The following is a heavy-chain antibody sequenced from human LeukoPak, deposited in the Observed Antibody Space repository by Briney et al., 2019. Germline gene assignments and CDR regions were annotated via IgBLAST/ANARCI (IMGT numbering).Heavy chain of an antibody. CDR1: GGSISSGSYY. D-gene: IGHD6-13*01. CDR3: ARAYQQQLEPHFDY. V-gene: IGHV4-39*01. Sequence: SETLSLTCTVSGGSISSGSYYWSWIRQPAGKGLEWIGSIYYSGSTFYNPSLKSRVTISVDTSKNQFSLKLSSVTAADTAVYYCARAYQQQLEPHFDYWGQGTLVTVSS. CDR2: IYYSGST. J-gene: IGHJ4*02.